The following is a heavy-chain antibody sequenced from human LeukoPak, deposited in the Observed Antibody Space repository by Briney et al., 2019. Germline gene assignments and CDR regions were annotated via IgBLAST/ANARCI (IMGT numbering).Heavy chain of an antibody. V-gene: IGHV3-23*01. CDR3: AKSLRNWNYVPFLGY. D-gene: IGHD1-7*01. J-gene: IGHJ4*02. CDR2: ISGSGGST. Sequence: GGSLRLSCAASGFTFSSYAMSWDRQAPGKGLEWVSAISGSGGSTYYADSVKGRFTISRDNSKNTLYLQMNSLRAEDTAVYYCAKSLRNWNYVPFLGYWGQGTLVTVSS. CDR1: GFTFSSYA.